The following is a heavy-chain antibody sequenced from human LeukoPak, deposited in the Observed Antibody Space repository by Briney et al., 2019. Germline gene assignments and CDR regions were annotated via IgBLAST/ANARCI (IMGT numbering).Heavy chain of an antibody. CDR3: ARDHSREYYYDSSGYYGILDY. CDR2: ISSSGSTI. J-gene: IGHJ4*02. V-gene: IGHV3-11*04. D-gene: IGHD3-22*01. Sequence: GGSLRLSCAASGFTFSDYYMSWIRQAPGKGLELVSYISSSGSTIYYADSVQGRFTISRDNAKNSLYLQMHSLRAEYTDVYYCARDHSREYYYDSSGYYGILDYWGQGPLVSVSS. CDR1: GFTFSDYY.